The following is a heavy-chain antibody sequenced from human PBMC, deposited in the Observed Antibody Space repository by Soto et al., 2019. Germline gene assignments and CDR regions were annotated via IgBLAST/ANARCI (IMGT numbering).Heavy chain of an antibody. CDR3: ARDVGDILTGYYSDYFDY. D-gene: IGHD3-9*01. J-gene: IGHJ4*02. V-gene: IGHV7-4-1*01. Sequence: ASVKVSCKASGYTFTIYSMNWVRQAPGQGLEWMGWINTNTGNPTYAQGFTGRFVFSLDTSVSTAYLQICSLKAEDTAVYYCARDVGDILTGYYSDYFDYWGQGTLVTVSS. CDR1: GYTFTIYS. CDR2: INTNTGNP.